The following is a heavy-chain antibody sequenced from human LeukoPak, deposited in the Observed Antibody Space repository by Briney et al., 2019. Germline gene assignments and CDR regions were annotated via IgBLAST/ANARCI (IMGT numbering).Heavy chain of an antibody. CDR1: GDSITSGGYY. V-gene: IGHV4-31*03. Sequence: PSETLSLTCIVSGDSITSGGYYWSWIRQHPGKGLEWIGFIFYSGSTFYNPPLKSRVTMSVDTSKNQFSLKLSSVTAADTAVYYCARDRRGGNFFDYWGQGTLVSVSS. D-gene: IGHD4-23*01. J-gene: IGHJ4*02. CDR2: IFYSGST. CDR3: ARDRRGGNFFDY.